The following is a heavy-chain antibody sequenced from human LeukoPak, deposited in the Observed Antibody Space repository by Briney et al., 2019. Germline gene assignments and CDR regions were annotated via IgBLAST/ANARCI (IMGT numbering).Heavy chain of an antibody. D-gene: IGHD6-19*01. CDR2: ISGSGGST. Sequence: GGSLRLSCAASGFTFSSYAMSWVRQAPGKGLEWVSAISGSGGSTYYADFVKGRFNISRDNSKNTLYLQMNCLRAEDTAVYYCAKTLRGSGWYNPFDYWGQGTLVTVSS. CDR1: GFTFSSYA. J-gene: IGHJ4*02. CDR3: AKTLRGSGWYNPFDY. V-gene: IGHV3-23*01.